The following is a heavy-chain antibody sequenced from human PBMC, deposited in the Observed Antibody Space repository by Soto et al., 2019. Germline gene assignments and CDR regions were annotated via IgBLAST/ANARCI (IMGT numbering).Heavy chain of an antibody. D-gene: IGHD3-3*01. CDR1: GFISSSYW. CDR2: INRDGSRT. Sequence: EVQLVESGGNVLQPGGSLRLSCAASGFISSSYWMHWVRQAPGKGLVWVSRINRDGSRTDYADSVKGPFAVSRDNAKNTVLLQMNSLRADDTAVYYCARGVNGYYDVDYWGQGTLVTVSS. J-gene: IGHJ4*02. CDR3: ARGVNGYYDVDY. V-gene: IGHV3-74*01.